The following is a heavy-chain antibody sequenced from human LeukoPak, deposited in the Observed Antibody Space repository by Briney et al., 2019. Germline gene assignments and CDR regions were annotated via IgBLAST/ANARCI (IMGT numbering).Heavy chain of an antibody. CDR1: GFTFSDYN. CDR2: ISSSSRTI. D-gene: IGHD2-2*01. J-gene: IGHJ6*02. Sequence: HPGGSLRLSCAGTGFTFSDYNMKWVRQAPGKGLEWVSYISSSSRTIYYADSVKGRLTISRDNAKNSLYLQMNSLRDEDTAVYYCAREQWDCSSTSCYYGMDVWGQGTTVTVSS. V-gene: IGHV3-48*02. CDR3: AREQWDCSSTSCYYGMDV.